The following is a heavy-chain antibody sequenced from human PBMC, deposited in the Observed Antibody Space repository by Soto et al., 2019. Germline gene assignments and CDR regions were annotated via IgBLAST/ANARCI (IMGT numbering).Heavy chain of an antibody. CDR3: AKDQRRSQQYYFDY. V-gene: IGHV3-23*01. CDR2: ISGSGGST. Sequence: EVQLLESGGGLVQPGGSLRLSRAASGFTFSSYAMSWVRQAPGKGLEWVSAISGSGGSTYSADSVKGRFTISRDNSKNTLYLQMNSLRAEDTAVYYCAKDQRRSQQYYFDYWGQGTLVTVSS. J-gene: IGHJ4*02. D-gene: IGHD6-13*01. CDR1: GFTFSSYA.